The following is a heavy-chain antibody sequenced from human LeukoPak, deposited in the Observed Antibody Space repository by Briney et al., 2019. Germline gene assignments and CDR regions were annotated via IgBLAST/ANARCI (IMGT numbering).Heavy chain of an antibody. D-gene: IGHD2-2*01. CDR2: ISGSGGST. CDR3: AKDKWDIVVVPAAGY. V-gene: IGHV3-23*01. J-gene: IGHJ4*02. CDR1: GFTFDDYG. Sequence: PGGSLRLSCAASGFTFDDYGMSWVRQAPGKGLEWVSAISGSGGSTYYADSVKGRFTISRDNSKNTLYLQMNSLRAEDTAVYYCAKDKWDIVVVPAAGYWGQGTLVTVSS.